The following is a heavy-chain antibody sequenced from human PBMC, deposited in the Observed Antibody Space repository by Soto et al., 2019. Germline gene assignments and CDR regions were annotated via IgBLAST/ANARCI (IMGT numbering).Heavy chain of an antibody. CDR1: GYTFTTYG. Sequence: QVQLVQSGAEVRKPGASVKVSCKASGYTFTTYGISWVRQAPGQGLEWMGWISPYNGNTNYAQKLQGRVTMTTDTSTSKAYMELRSLRSDDTAVYYCGRGGSYYEDVSHGAFGIWGQGTMVTVSS. D-gene: IGHD1-26*01. J-gene: IGHJ3*02. V-gene: IGHV1-18*01. CDR3: GRGGSYYEDVSHGAFGI. CDR2: ISPYNGNT.